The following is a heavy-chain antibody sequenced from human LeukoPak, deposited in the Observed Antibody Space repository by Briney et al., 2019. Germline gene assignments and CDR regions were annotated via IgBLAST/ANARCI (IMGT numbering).Heavy chain of an antibody. Sequence: PSETLSLTCTVSGGSISSSSYYWGWIRQPPGKGLGGIGGIYFSGGNQFNPSLKSRVTISVDTSKNQFSLKLSSVTAADTAVYYCARVHTGAAPDYYDSSGTVVVIGAFDIWGQGTMVTVSS. CDR2: IYFSGGN. CDR3: ARVHTGAAPDYYDSSGTVVVIGAFDI. D-gene: IGHD3-22*01. V-gene: IGHV4-39*07. J-gene: IGHJ3*02. CDR1: GGSISSSSYY.